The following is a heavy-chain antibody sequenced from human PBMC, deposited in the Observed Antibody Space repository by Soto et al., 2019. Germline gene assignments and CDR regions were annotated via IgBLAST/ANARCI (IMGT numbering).Heavy chain of an antibody. D-gene: IGHD4-17*01. CDR1: GGSISSGGYY. V-gene: IGHV4-31*03. J-gene: IGHJ4*02. Sequence: QVQLQESGPGLVKPSQTLSLTCTVSGGSISSGGYYWSWIRQHPGKGLEWIGYIYYSGSTYYNPALESRVTXSXDXPKNQFSLKLSSVTAADTAVYYCARSPEATVTAFDYWGQGTLVTVSS. CDR3: ARSPEATVTAFDY. CDR2: IYYSGST.